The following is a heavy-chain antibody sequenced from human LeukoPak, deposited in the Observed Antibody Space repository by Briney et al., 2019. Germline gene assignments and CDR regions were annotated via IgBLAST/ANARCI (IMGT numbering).Heavy chain of an antibody. J-gene: IGHJ6*02. V-gene: IGHV1-69*04. D-gene: IGHD2-21*02. CDR2: IIPILGIA. CDR3: ARGIVVVTAIPYYYYYDMDV. Sequence: SVKVSCKASGGTFTSYAISWVRQAPGQGLEWMGRIIPILGIANYAQKFQGRVTITADKSTSTAYMELSSLRSEDTAVYYCARGIVVVTAIPYYYYYDMDVWGQGTTVTVSS. CDR1: GGTFTSYA.